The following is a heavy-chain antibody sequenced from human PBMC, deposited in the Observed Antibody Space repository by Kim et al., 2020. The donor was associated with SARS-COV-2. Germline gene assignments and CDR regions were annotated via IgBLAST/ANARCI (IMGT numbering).Heavy chain of an antibody. CDR2: ISWNSGSI. Sequence: GGSLRLSCAASGFTLADYVMYCVRQAPGKGLEWVSGISWNSGSIGYADSVKGRFIISRDNAKNNLFLLMSRLRAEDTALYYCAKAGYYDYLWGCYRDDCYSSYGMDVWGQGTTVTVSS. J-gene: IGHJ6*02. CDR3: AKAGYYDYLWGCYRDDCYSSYGMDV. CDR1: GFTLADYV. D-gene: IGHD3-16*02. V-gene: IGHV3-9*01.